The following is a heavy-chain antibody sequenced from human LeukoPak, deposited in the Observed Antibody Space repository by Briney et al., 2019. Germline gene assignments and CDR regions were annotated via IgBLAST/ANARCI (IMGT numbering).Heavy chain of an antibody. D-gene: IGHD3-22*01. CDR3: ARGYYDSSGYYSTGLDY. Sequence: GGSLRLSCAASGFTFSDYYMSWIRQAPGKGLEWVSYISSSGSTIYYADSVKGRFTISRDNSKNTLYLQMNSLRAEDTAVYYCARGYYDSSGYYSTGLDYWGQGTLVTVSS. V-gene: IGHV3-11*04. CDR2: ISSSGSTI. J-gene: IGHJ4*02. CDR1: GFTFSDYY.